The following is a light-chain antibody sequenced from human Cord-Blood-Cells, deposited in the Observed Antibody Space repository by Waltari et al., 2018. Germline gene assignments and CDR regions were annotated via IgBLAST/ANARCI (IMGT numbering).Light chain of an antibody. CDR1: RSNIGAGSD. J-gene: IGLJ2*01. V-gene: IGLV1-40*01. Sequence: QSVLTHPPSVSGAPGQRVTLSLTGSRSNIGAGSDVQRYQQLPGTAPKLLIYGNSNRPSGVPDRFSGSKSGTSASLAITGLQAEDEADYYCQSYDSSLSGSVFGGGTKLTVL. CDR3: QSYDSSLSGSV. CDR2: GNS.